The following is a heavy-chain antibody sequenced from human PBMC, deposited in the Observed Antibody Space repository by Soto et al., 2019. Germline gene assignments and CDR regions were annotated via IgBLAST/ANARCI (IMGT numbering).Heavy chain of an antibody. Sequence: RESLKISCKGSGYSFTTYWIGWVRQMPGKGLEWMGVIYPADSDTRYSPSFQGQVTFSADKSLSTAYLQWNSLKASDTARYYCARQRAWNDAFDFWGQGILVTVSS. J-gene: IGHJ4*02. D-gene: IGHD1-1*01. CDR2: IYPADSDT. V-gene: IGHV5-51*01. CDR3: ARQRAWNDAFDF. CDR1: GYSFTTYW.